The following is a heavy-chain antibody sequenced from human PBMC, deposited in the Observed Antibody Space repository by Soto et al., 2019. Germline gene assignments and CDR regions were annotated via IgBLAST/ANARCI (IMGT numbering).Heavy chain of an antibody. CDR1: GFTVSSYA. CDR3: AKDGLWGATEGDWFDS. CDR2: ISGSGGST. J-gene: IGHJ5*01. Sequence: GGSLRLSCAASGFTVSSYAMSWVRQAPGKGLEWVSGISGSGGSTFNADSVKGRFTISRDNSKNTLYLQMNSLRDEDTAIYLFAKDGLWGATEGDWFDSWGQGTLVTVSS. D-gene: IGHD1-26*01. V-gene: IGHV3-23*01.